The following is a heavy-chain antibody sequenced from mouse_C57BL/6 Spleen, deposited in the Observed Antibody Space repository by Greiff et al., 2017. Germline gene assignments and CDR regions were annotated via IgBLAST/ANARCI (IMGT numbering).Heavy chain of an antibody. Sequence: QVQLQQPGAELVKPGASVKMSCKASGYTFTSYWITWVKQRPGQGLEWIGDIYPGSGSTNYNEKFKSKATLTVDTSSSTAYMQLSSLTSEDSAVYYCAISGQLSPTSSYYFDYWGQGTTLTVSS. D-gene: IGHD3-2*02. CDR3: AISGQLSPTSSYYFDY. V-gene: IGHV1-55*01. CDR1: GYTFTSYW. CDR2: IYPGSGST. J-gene: IGHJ2*01.